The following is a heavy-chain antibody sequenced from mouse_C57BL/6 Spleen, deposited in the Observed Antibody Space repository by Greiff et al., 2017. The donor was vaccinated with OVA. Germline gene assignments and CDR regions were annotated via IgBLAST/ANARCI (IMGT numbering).Heavy chain of an antibody. CDR3: AGEGSNYEFAY. CDR1: GFTFSDYG. J-gene: IGHJ3*01. V-gene: IGHV5-17*01. Sequence: EVMLVESGGGLVKPGGSLKLSCAASGFTFSDYGMHWVRQAPEKGLEWVAYISSGSSTIYYADTVKGRFTLSRDNAKNTLFLQMTSLRSEDTAMYDCAGEGSNYEFAYWGQGTLVTVSA. D-gene: IGHD2-5*01. CDR2: ISSGSSTI.